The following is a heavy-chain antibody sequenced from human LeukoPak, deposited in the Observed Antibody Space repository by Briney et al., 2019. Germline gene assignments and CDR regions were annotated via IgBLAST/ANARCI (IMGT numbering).Heavy chain of an antibody. CDR1: GFTVSNNY. D-gene: IGHD2-15*01. J-gene: IGHJ4*02. CDR2: IYRGGNT. Sequence: GGSLRLSCAASGFTVSNNYMSWVRQTPGKGLEWVSIIYRGGNTYYADSVKGRFTISRDDSKNTLYLQMNSLRAEDMAVYYCAKCRSLSPASATNYWGQGTLVTVSS. V-gene: IGHV3-53*01. CDR3: AKCRSLSPASATNY.